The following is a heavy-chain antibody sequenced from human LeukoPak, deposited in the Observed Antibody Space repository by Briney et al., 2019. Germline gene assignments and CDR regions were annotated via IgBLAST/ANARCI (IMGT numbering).Heavy chain of an antibody. J-gene: IGHJ4*02. V-gene: IGHV1-69*13. Sequence: SVKVSCKASGGSFSSYAISWVRQAPGQGLEWMGGIIPIFGTANYAQKFQGRVTITADASTSTAYMELSSLRSEDTAVYYCASVLRFLEWLVHYWGQGALVTVSS. CDR2: IIPIFGTA. CDR1: GGSFSSYA. CDR3: ASVLRFLEWLVHY. D-gene: IGHD3-3*01.